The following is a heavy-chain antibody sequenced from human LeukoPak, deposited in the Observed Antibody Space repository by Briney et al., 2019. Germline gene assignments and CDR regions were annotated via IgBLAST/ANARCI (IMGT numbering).Heavy chain of an antibody. CDR2: ISYDGSNK. CDR1: GFTFSSYG. D-gene: IGHD5-18*01. J-gene: IGHJ4*02. CDR3: AKGANTAMVSSYFDY. Sequence: GRSLRLSCAASGFTFSSYGMHWVRQAPGKGLEWVAVISYDGSNKYYADSVKGRSTISRDNSKNTLYLQMNSLRAEDTAVYYCAKGANTAMVSSYFDYWGQGTLVTVSS. V-gene: IGHV3-30*18.